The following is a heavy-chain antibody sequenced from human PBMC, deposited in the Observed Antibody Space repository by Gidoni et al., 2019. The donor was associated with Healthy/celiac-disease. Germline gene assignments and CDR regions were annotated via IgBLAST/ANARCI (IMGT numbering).Heavy chain of an antibody. V-gene: IGHV3-33*01. CDR1: GFTFSSHG. Sequence: QVQLVESGGGVVQPGRSLRLSCAASGFTFSSHGMNWVRQAPGKGLEWVAVIWYDESNKYYADSVKGRFTISRDNSKNTLYLQMNSLRAEDTAVYYCARDLWTYCGGDCYGPFDYWGQGTLVTVSS. CDR2: IWYDESNK. J-gene: IGHJ4*02. CDR3: ARDLWTYCGGDCYGPFDY. D-gene: IGHD2-21*02.